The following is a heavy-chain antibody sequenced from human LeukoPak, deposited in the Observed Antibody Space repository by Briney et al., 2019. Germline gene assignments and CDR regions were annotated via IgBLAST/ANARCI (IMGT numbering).Heavy chain of an antibody. Sequence: GGSRRLSCVASGFIFSDYGMDWVRQAPGKGLEWISYISASSSSIDYADSVKGRFTISRDNAKNSLFLQMHSLTVEDTAVYYCARGGAARPDYWGQGTLVTVSS. V-gene: IGHV3-48*01. CDR2: ISASSSSI. J-gene: IGHJ4*02. CDR1: GFIFSDYG. CDR3: ARGGAARPDY. D-gene: IGHD6-6*01.